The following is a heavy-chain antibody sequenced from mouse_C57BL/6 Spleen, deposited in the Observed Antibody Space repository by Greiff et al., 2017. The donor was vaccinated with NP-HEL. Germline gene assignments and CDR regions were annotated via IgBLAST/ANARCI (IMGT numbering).Heavy chain of an antibody. CDR3: TPTYGNYAYFDY. CDR2: IDPEDGDT. J-gene: IGHJ2*01. Sequence: VQLQQSGAELVRPGASVKLSCTASGFNIKDYYMHWVKQRPEQGLEWIGRIDPEDGDTEYAPKFPGKATMTADTSSNTAYLQLSSLTSEDTAVYYCTPTYGNYAYFDYWGQGTTLTVSS. V-gene: IGHV14-1*01. D-gene: IGHD2-1*01. CDR1: GFNIKDYY.